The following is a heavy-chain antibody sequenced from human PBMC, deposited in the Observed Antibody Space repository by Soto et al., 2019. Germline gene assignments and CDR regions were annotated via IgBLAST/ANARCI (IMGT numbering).Heavy chain of an antibody. V-gene: IGHV3-30*04. J-gene: IGHJ6*02. CDR3: AKEMIPMIMGGMSAMDV. D-gene: IGHD3-22*01. CDR1: KFTFASYV. CDR2: ISFDGTNK. Sequence: QVQLVEYGGGVVQPERSQRLSCTASKFTFASYVMHWVRQAPGEGLEWVALISFDGTNKYYADSVKGRFTISRDNSKNTMYLQMNSLRPEDTAVYYCAKEMIPMIMGGMSAMDVWGPSTTVTVS.